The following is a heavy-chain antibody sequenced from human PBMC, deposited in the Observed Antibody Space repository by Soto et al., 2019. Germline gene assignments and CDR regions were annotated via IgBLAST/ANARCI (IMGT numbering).Heavy chain of an antibody. D-gene: IGHD1-1*01. CDR3: AKREYETTPGIYGAIDL. CDR2: LSGGGATA. J-gene: IGHJ5*02. Sequence: EVQLLESGGGLVQPGGSLRLSCAASGFILSTFDMSWVRQAPGKGLEWVADLSGGGATANYADSAKGRFTISRDILKNTLFLQMNSLRVDDAAVYYCAKREYETTPGIYGAIDLWGQGTLVSVSS. CDR1: GFILSTFD. V-gene: IGHV3-23*01.